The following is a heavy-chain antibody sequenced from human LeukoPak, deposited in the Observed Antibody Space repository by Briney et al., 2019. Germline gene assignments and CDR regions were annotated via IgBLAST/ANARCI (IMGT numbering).Heavy chain of an antibody. Sequence: GASVKVSCKASGYTFTSYDINWARQATGQGLEWMGWMNPNSGNTGYAQKFQGRVTITADKSTSTAYMELSSLRSEDTAVYYCARSLFRFLEWSYRSYYYYMDVWGKGTTVTVSS. J-gene: IGHJ6*03. D-gene: IGHD3-3*01. CDR3: ARSLFRFLEWSYRSYYYYMDV. CDR1: GYTFTSYD. V-gene: IGHV1-8*03. CDR2: MNPNSGNT.